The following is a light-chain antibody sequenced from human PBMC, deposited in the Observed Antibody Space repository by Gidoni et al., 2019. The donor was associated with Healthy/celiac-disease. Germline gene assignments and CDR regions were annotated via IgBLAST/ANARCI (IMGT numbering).Light chain of an antibody. Sequence: EIVLTQSPATLSLSPGERATLSCRASQSVSSYLALYQQKPGQAPRLLIYDASNRATGIPARFSGSGSGTDFTLTISSLEPEDFAVYYCQHRSNWPWTFGQGTKVEIK. CDR2: DAS. CDR3: QHRSNWPWT. J-gene: IGKJ1*01. V-gene: IGKV3-11*01. CDR1: QSVSSY.